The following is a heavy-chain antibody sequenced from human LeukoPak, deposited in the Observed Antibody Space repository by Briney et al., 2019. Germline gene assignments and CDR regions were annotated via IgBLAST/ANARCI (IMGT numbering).Heavy chain of an antibody. J-gene: IGHJ4*02. CDR2: IYYSGST. CDR1: GGSISSYY. CDR3: ARDEMNGFLDY. V-gene: IGHV4-59*01. D-gene: IGHD3-3*01. Sequence: PSETLSLTCPVSGGSISSYYWSWIRQPPGKGLEWIGYIYYSGSTNYNPSLKSRVTISVDTSKNQFSLKLSSVTAADTAVYYCARDEMNGFLDYWGQGTLVTVSS.